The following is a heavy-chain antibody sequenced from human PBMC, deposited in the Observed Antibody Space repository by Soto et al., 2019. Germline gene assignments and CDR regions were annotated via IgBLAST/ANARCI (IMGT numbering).Heavy chain of an antibody. Sequence: QVQLVQSGAEVKKPGASVKVSCKASGDTFTNYGISWVRQAPGQGLEWMAWISAYNGNTNYAQHLQDRVTITTDTSTSTAYMELRSLRSDDTAVYYCARILSRRMGFVDLCAFDIWGQGTMVTVSS. V-gene: IGHV1-18*01. CDR3: ARILSRRMGFVDLCAFDI. D-gene: IGHD3-10*01. J-gene: IGHJ3*02. CDR1: GDTFTNYG. CDR2: ISAYNGNT.